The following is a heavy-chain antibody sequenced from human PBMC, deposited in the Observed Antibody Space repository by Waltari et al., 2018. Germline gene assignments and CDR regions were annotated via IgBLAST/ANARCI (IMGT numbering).Heavy chain of an antibody. V-gene: IGHV1-8*01. Sequence: QVQLVQSGAEVKKPGASVKVSCKASGYTFTSYDINWVRQATGQGLEWMGWMNPNSGNTGYAQKFQGRVTMTRNTSISTAYMELSSLRSEDTAVYYCASRSGSYYSVVVDYWGQGTLVTVSS. D-gene: IGHD1-26*01. CDR2: MNPNSGNT. CDR3: ASRSGSYYSVVVDY. CDR1: GYTFTSYD. J-gene: IGHJ4*02.